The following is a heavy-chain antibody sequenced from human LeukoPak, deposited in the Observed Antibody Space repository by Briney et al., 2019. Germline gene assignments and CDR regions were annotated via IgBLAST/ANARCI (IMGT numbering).Heavy chain of an antibody. CDR2: ISGSGGST. CDR3: ANRPKYGDYDY. Sequence: GGSLRLXCAASGFTFSSYAMSWVRPAPGKGLEWVSAISGSGGSTYYAGSVKGRFTISRDNSKNTLYLQMNSLRAEDTAVYYCANRPKYGDYDYWGQGTLVTVSS. J-gene: IGHJ4*02. V-gene: IGHV3-23*01. CDR1: GFTFSSYA. D-gene: IGHD4-17*01.